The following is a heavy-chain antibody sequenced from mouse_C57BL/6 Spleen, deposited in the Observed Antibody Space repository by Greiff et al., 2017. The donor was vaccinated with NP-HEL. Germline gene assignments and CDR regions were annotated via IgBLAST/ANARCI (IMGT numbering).Heavy chain of an antibody. Sequence: VMLVESGAELARPGASVKMSCKASGYTFTSYTMHWVKQRPGQGLEWIGYINPSSGYTKYNQKFKDKATLTADKSSSTAYMQLSSLTSEDSAVYYCARGDYDGGYWGQGTSVTVSS. V-gene: IGHV1-4*01. CDR1: GYTFTSYT. J-gene: IGHJ4*01. D-gene: IGHD2-4*01. CDR2: INPSSGYT. CDR3: ARGDYDGGY.